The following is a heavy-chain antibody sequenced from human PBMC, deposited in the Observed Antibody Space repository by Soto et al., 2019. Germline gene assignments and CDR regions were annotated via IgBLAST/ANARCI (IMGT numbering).Heavy chain of an antibody. CDR1: GFTFSSYA. CDR3: AKDMTDRGVVVTATSNWFDP. D-gene: IGHD2-21*02. CDR2: ISGSGGST. V-gene: IGHV3-23*01. Sequence: EVQLLESGGGLVQPGGSLRLSCAASGFTFSSYAMSWVRQAPGKGLEWVSAISGSGGSTYYADSVKGRFTISRDNSKNTLYLKMNSLRAEDTAVYYCAKDMTDRGVVVTATSNWFDPWGQGTLVTVSS. J-gene: IGHJ5*02.